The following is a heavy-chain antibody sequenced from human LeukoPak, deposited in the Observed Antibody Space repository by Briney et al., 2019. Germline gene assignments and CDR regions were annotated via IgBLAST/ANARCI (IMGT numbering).Heavy chain of an antibody. V-gene: IGHV4-39*07. Sequence: SETLSLTCTVSGGSISSSSYYWGWIRQPPGKGLEWIGSIYYSGSTYYNPPLKSRVTISVDTSKNQFSLKLSSVTAADTAVYYCARVITIFGVPPEGFDPWGQGTLVTVSS. J-gene: IGHJ5*02. CDR2: IYYSGST. D-gene: IGHD3-3*01. CDR3: ARVITIFGVPPEGFDP. CDR1: GGSISSSSYY.